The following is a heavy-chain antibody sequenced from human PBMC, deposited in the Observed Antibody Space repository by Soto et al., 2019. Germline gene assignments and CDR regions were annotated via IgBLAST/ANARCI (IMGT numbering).Heavy chain of an antibody. Sequence: QVQLVQSGAEVKKPGSSVKVSCKASGGTFNTYIITWVRQAPGQGLEWMGGIIPSFGTANYAPKFRGRVTITADDSTTTVYMEVSSLRSEDTAVYYCARDTGDGTFDFWGQGTLVTVSS. CDR2: IIPSFGTA. D-gene: IGHD7-27*01. CDR3: ARDTGDGTFDF. J-gene: IGHJ4*02. V-gene: IGHV1-69*01. CDR1: GGTFNTYI.